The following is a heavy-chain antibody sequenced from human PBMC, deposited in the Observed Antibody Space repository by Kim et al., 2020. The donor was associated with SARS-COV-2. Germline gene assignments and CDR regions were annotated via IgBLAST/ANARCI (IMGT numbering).Heavy chain of an antibody. CDR2: IYYSGST. D-gene: IGHD1-26*01. CDR1: GGSISSYY. V-gene: IGHV4-59*01. J-gene: IGHJ6*04. CDR3: ARAEGATVLFEYYYYGMDV. Sequence: SETLSLTCTVSGGSISSYYWSWIRQPPGKGLEWIGYIYYSGSTNYNPSLQIRVTISVDTSKNQFSLTLSSVTAADTAVYYCARAEGATVLFEYYYYGMDVWGEGTTVTVSS.